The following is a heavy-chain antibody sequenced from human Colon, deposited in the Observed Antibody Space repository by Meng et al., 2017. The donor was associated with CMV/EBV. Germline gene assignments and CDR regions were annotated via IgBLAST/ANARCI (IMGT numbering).Heavy chain of an antibody. CDR3: ARDRRYGDYGVDHYYGMDV. D-gene: IGHD4-17*01. J-gene: IGHJ6*02. CDR1: GGSISSYY. CDR2: IYHSGSA. V-gene: IGHV4-59*01. Sequence: SETLSLTCSVSGGSISSYYWSWIRKAPGKGLEWLGYIYHSGSANYNPSLKSRVTISVDTSRNQFSLKVNSVTAADTAVYYCARDRRYGDYGVDHYYGMDVWGQGTTVTVSS.